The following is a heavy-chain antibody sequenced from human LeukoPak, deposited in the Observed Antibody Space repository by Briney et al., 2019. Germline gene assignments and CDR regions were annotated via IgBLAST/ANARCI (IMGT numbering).Heavy chain of an antibody. Sequence: ASVKVSCKASGYTFTKYGITWVRQAPGQGLEWMGWISTYNGNTNYAQKLQGRVTMTTDTSTSTAYMELRSLISDDAAVYYCARDGSGKLKKESYFYYGMDVWGQGTTVTVSS. CDR2: ISTYNGNT. CDR1: GYTFTKYG. V-gene: IGHV1-18*01. CDR3: ARDGSGKLKKESYFYYGMDV. D-gene: IGHD3-10*01. J-gene: IGHJ6*02.